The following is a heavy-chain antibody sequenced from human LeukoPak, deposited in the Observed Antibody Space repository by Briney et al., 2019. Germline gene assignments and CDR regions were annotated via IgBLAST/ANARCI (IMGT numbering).Heavy chain of an antibody. CDR1: GFTFSSYG. V-gene: IGHV3-30*18. Sequence: GGSLRLSCAASGFTFSSYGMHWVRQAPGKGLEWVAVISYDGSNKYYADSVKGRFTISRDNSKNTLYLQMNSLRAEDTAVYYCAKVHCGGDCYLDYWGQGTLVTVSS. J-gene: IGHJ4*02. D-gene: IGHD2-21*02. CDR2: ISYDGSNK. CDR3: AKVHCGGDCYLDY.